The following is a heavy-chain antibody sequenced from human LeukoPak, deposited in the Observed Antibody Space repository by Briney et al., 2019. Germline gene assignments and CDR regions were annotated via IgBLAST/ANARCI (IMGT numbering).Heavy chain of an antibody. J-gene: IGHJ3*02. D-gene: IGHD6-19*01. Sequence: QSGESLRLSCAASGFTLSSYARGWVRQAPAKGLEWVPAINGSGGSTYDADSVKGRFTSSRHNSKNTVYLQMNSLRAEDKAVYYCGNPYRSGPGAFDIWGQGTMVTVSS. V-gene: IGHV3-23*01. CDR1: GFTLSSYA. CDR3: GNPYRSGPGAFDI. CDR2: INGSGGST.